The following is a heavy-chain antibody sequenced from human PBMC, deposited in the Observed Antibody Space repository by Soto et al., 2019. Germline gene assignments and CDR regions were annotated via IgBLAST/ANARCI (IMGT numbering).Heavy chain of an antibody. Sequence: VGSLRLSCTASGFTFSPYTLGWVRQAPGKGLESLSFITNSDTYIYYADSVKGRFTVSRDDARNSLYLQMNSLRAEDTAMYYCARDGDGMDVWGQGTTVTVSS. CDR1: GFTFSPYT. J-gene: IGHJ6*02. CDR2: ITNSDTYI. CDR3: ARDGDGMDV. D-gene: IGHD3-16*01. V-gene: IGHV3-21*01.